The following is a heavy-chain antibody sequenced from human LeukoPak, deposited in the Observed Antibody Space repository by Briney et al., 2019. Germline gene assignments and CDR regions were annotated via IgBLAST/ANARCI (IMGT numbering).Heavy chain of an antibody. CDR2: INWNSDNI. CDR3: ARASYYYDTTGLGAVDI. CDR1: GFTFNDHA. D-gene: IGHD3-22*01. Sequence: GGSLRLSCAASGFTFNDHAMYWVRQAPGKGLEWVSGINWNSDNIGYADSVKGRFTISRDDAKKSLFLQMNSLRTEDTALYYCARASYYYDTTGLGAVDIGGQGTMVTVSS. V-gene: IGHV3-9*01. J-gene: IGHJ3*02.